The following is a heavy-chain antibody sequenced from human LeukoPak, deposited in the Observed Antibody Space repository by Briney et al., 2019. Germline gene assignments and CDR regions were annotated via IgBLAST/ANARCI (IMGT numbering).Heavy chain of an antibody. V-gene: IGHV3-74*01. CDR1: GFTFSSSW. Sequence: GGSLRLSCAASGFTFSSSWMHWVRQAPGKGLVWVSRINSDGSSTSYADSVKGRLTISRDNAKNTLYLQMNSLRAEDTAVYYCARDRRAYNWFDPWGQGTLVTVSS. J-gene: IGHJ5*02. CDR3: ARDRRAYNWFDP. CDR2: INSDGSST.